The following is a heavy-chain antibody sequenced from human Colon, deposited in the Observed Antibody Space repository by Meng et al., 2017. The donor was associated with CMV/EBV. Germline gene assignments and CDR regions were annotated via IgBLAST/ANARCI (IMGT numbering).Heavy chain of an antibody. Sequence: GESLKISCKASGYSFATYGISWVRQAPGQGLEWMGWINVNNGNTNYAQKFQGRVTIITETSTSTAYMELRSLRSDDTAVYYCVRRPNWIHDFWGPGTLVTVSS. CDR3: VRRPNWIHDF. V-gene: IGHV1-18*01. J-gene: IGHJ4*02. CDR1: GYSFATYG. D-gene: IGHD1-20*01. CDR2: INVNNGNT.